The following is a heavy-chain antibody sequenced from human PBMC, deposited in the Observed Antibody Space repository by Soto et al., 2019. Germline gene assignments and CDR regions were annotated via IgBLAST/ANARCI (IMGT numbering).Heavy chain of an antibody. CDR2: INHSGST. Sequence: QVQLQQWGAGLLKPSETLSLTCAVDGGSFSGYYWSWIRQPPGKGLEWIGEINHSGSTNYNPSLKSRVARSVDTSKTQLSLRPSSVTAADTAVYYCAGGRVGSSPFDYGYMDVWGKGTTVTVSS. CDR1: GGSFSGYY. CDR3: AGGRVGSSPFDYGYMDV. J-gene: IGHJ6*03. V-gene: IGHV4-34*01. D-gene: IGHD6-6*01.